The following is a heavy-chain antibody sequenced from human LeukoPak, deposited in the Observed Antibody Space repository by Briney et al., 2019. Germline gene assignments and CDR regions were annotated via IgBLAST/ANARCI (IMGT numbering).Heavy chain of an antibody. J-gene: IGHJ4*02. V-gene: IGHV4-34*01. CDR1: NGFDSYY. CDR3: GVYGGDWRFDF. D-gene: IGHD2-21*02. Sequence: PSETPSLTCAVYNGFDSYYMTIVRQPPGKGLEWVGEITYRGSGNYNPSLKGRATISINVSQRQFSLSLRSVTAADTATYYCGVYGGDWRFDFWGQGTPITVSS. CDR2: ITYRGSG.